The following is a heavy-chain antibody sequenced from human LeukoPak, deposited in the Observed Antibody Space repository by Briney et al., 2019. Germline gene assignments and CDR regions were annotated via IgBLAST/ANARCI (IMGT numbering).Heavy chain of an antibody. CDR2: ISSGGNTI. CDR3: AREGGDILTGYY. CDR1: GFTFSDHY. D-gene: IGHD3-9*01. Sequence: GGSLRLSCAASGFTFSDHYMSWIRQAPGKGLEWVSYISSGGNTIYYADSVKGRFTISRDNAKNSLYLQMSSLRAEDTAVYYCAREGGDILTGYYWGQGTLVTVSS. J-gene: IGHJ4*02. V-gene: IGHV3-11*04.